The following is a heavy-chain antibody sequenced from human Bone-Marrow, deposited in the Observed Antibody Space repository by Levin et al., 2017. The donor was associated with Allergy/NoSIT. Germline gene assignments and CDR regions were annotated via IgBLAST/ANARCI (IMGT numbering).Heavy chain of an antibody. CDR3: ARGPGDSSGWGVSLPFDP. CDR2: IYPGDSDT. CDR1: GYSFTSYW. D-gene: IGHD6-19*01. Sequence: GESLKISCKGSGYSFTSYWIGWVRQMPGKGLEWMGIIYPGDSDTRYSPSFQGQVTISADKSISTAYLQWSSLKASDTAMYYCARGPGDSSGWGVSLPFDPWGQGTLVTVSS. V-gene: IGHV5-51*01. J-gene: IGHJ5*02.